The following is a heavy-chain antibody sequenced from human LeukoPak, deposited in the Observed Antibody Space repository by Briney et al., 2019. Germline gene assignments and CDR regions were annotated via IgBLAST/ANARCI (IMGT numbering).Heavy chain of an antibody. Sequence: PGGSLRLSCAASGFTFSSYAMSWVRQAPGRGLEWVAFILNDGTWEYYPDSVKGRLTISRDNSRNTLYLQMNSVRLEDTAIYYCVKGGSISHNWFDSWGQGTLVTVSS. J-gene: IGHJ5*01. CDR3: VKGGSISHNWFDS. V-gene: IGHV3-30*02. CDR2: ILNDGTWE. CDR1: GFTFSSYA. D-gene: IGHD3-16*01.